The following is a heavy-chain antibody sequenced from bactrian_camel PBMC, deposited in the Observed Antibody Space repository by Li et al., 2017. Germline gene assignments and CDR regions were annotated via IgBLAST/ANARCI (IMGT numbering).Heavy chain of an antibody. V-gene: IGHV3S40*01. CDR1: GFTFSNYA. CDR2: ITGDSGGK. Sequence: VQLVESGGGSLQAGGALRLSCAASGFTFSNYAMTWIRQAPGKGLEWVSSITGDSGGKCCADSVKGRCTISRDNAKNTVYLQLNALKTEDMAMYYCARNEFSIWPEYNFWGQGTQVTVSS. J-gene: IGHJ4*01. CDR3: ARNEFSIWPEYNF.